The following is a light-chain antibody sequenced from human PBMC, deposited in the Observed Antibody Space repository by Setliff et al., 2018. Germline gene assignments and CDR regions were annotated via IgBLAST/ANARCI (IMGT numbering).Light chain of an antibody. J-gene: IGLJ1*01. CDR3: CSYAGSYTYV. CDR1: SSDAGGYNY. V-gene: IGLV2-11*01. Sequence: QSALTQPRSVSGSPGQSVTISCTGTSSDAGGYNYVSWYQQHPGKAPKLMIYDVSKRPSGVPDRFSGSKSGNTASLTISGLQAEDEADYYCCSYAGSYTYVFGTGTKGTVL. CDR2: DVS.